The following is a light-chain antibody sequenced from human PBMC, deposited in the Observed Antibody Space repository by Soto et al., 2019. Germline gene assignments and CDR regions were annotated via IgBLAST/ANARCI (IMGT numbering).Light chain of an antibody. CDR1: QNVRTF. Sequence: EVVLTQSPATLSLSPGERATLSCRASQNVRTFLDWYQQKPGQAPRLLIYGASNRATGFPARFSGSGSGTDFTLAISILEPEDFAVYYCQQHSHWPPWTFGQGTRVEIQ. CDR3: QQHSHWPPWT. J-gene: IGKJ1*01. CDR2: GAS. V-gene: IGKV3-11*01.